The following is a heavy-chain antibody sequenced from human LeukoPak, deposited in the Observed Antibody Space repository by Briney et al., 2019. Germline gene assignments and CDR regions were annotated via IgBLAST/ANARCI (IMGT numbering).Heavy chain of an antibody. CDR1: GFTFSSFA. D-gene: IGHD3-16*01. J-gene: IGHJ4*02. V-gene: IGHV3-64*04. CDR2: ISSNGGGT. CDR3: ARDSPAAPLNY. Sequence: PGGSLRLSCSASGFTFSSFAMHWVRQAPGKGLEYVSAISSNGGGTYYADSVKDRFTISRDNSKNTLYLQMNSLRAEDTAVYYCARDSPAAPLNYWGQGTLVTVSS.